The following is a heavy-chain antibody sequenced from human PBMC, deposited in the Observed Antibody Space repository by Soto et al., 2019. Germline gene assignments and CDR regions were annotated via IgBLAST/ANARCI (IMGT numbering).Heavy chain of an antibody. Sequence: PSETLSLTCTVSGGSISSSSYYWGWIRQPPGKGLEWIGSIYYSGSSYYNPSLKSRVTMSVDTSKSQFQFSLKLTSVTAADTAVYYCARVPGPWGQGTLVTAPQ. CDR3: ARVPGP. D-gene: IGHD2-2*01. CDR2: IYYSGSS. CDR1: GGSISSSSYY. J-gene: IGHJ5*02. V-gene: IGHV4-39*01.